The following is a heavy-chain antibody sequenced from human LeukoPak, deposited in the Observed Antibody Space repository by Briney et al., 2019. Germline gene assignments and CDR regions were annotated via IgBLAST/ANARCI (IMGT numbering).Heavy chain of an antibody. J-gene: IGHJ6*03. Sequence: PAGSLRLSCAASGFTFSSYSMNWVRQAPGKGLEWVSSISSSSSYIYYADSVKGRFTISRDNAKNSLYLQMNSLRAEDTAVYYCARDPSSGWPYYYYYYMDVWGKGTTVTVSS. D-gene: IGHD6-19*01. CDR3: ARDPSSGWPYYYYYYMDV. CDR1: GFTFSSYS. V-gene: IGHV3-21*01. CDR2: ISSSSSYI.